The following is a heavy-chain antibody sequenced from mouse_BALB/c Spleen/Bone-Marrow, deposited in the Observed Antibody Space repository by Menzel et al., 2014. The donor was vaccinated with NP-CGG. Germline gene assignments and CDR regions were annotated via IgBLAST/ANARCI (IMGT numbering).Heavy chain of an antibody. Sequence: VQLQQSGTDLVRPGTSVKVSCKASGYAFXNYLIEWIKQRPGQGLEWIGVINPGSGGINYNERFKGKATLTADKSSSTAYTQLSSLTSDDSAVYFCARSIYDGYSEAMDYWGSRNLSHRLL. CDR3: ARSIYDGYSEAMDY. J-gene: IGHJ4*01. V-gene: IGHV1-54*03. CDR1: GYAFXNYL. CDR2: INPGSGGI. D-gene: IGHD2-3*01.